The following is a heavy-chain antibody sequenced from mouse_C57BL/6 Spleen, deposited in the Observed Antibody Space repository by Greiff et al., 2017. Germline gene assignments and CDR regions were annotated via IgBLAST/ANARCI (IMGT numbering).Heavy chain of an antibody. D-gene: IGHD2-4*01. CDR2: ISNGGGST. CDR3: AGFYDYDAAWFAY. V-gene: IGHV5-12*01. J-gene: IGHJ3*01. CDR1: GFTFSDYY. Sequence: EVKLMESGGGLVQPGGSLKLSCAASGFTFSDYYMYWVRQTPEKRLEWVAYISNGGGSTYYPDPVKGRFTISRDSAKNTLYLQMSRLKSEDTTMYYCAGFYDYDAAWFAYWGQGTLVTVSA.